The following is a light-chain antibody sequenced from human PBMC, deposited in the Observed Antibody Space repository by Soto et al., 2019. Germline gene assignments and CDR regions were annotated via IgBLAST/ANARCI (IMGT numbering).Light chain of an antibody. CDR2: QDT. J-gene: IGLJ2*01. CDR3: QAWDSSTAVV. Sequence: SYELTQPPSVSVSPGQTASITCSGDKLGDKYACWYQQKPGQSPVVVIYQDTKRHSGIPERSSGSNSRNTATLTISGTQAMDEADYYCQAWDSSTAVVFGGGTKLTVL. V-gene: IGLV3-1*01. CDR1: KLGDKY.